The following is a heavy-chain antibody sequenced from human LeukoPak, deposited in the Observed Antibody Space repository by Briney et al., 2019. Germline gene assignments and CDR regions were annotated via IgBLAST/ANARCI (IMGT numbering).Heavy chain of an antibody. CDR3: ARVSIAAAGTFCYFDY. D-gene: IGHD6-13*01. CDR1: GFTFSSYW. Sequence: PGGSLRLSCAASGFTFSSYWMSWVRQAPGKGLEWVANIKQDGSEKYYVDSVKDRFTISRDNAKNSLYLQMNSLRAEDTAVYYCARVSIAAAGTFCYFDYWGQGTLVTVSS. J-gene: IGHJ4*02. CDR2: IKQDGSEK. V-gene: IGHV3-7*04.